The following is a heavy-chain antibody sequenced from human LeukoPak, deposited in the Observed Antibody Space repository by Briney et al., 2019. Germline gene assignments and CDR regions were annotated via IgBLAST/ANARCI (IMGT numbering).Heavy chain of an antibody. Sequence: ASVKVSCKTSGYTFTDYYIHWVRQAPGQGLEWMGWINPNSGETNSAQKFQGRVTMTGDTSISTAYMQLSRVTADDTAIYYCARHRDYSKNERGFDYWGQGTLVTVSS. CDR3: ARHRDYSKNERGFDY. CDR1: GYTFTDYY. D-gene: IGHD4-11*01. CDR2: INPNSGET. V-gene: IGHV1-2*02. J-gene: IGHJ4*02.